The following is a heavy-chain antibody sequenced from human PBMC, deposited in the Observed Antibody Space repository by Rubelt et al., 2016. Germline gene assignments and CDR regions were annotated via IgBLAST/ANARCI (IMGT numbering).Heavy chain of an antibody. CDR2: IKDVGTET. CDR1: GFTVSSYY. D-gene: IGHD2-2*01. CDR3: VRIKYGGAFEI. Sequence: GSGGDVVQPGRSLRLSCAASGFTVSSYYMSWVRQAPGKGLEWVAHIKDVGTETYYVDSLRGRFTISRDNARNSLFLQMNSLRAEDTAVYYCVRIKYGGAFEIWGQGTMVTVST. V-gene: IGHV3-7*01. J-gene: IGHJ3*02.